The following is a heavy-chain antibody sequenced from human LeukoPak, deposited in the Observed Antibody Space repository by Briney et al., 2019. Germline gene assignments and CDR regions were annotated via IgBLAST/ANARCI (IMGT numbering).Heavy chain of an antibody. CDR2: IIHSGST. CDR3: ARSKYYYGSAFNWFDP. V-gene: IGHV4-34*12. J-gene: IGHJ5*02. CDR1: GGSFSGYF. D-gene: IGHD3-10*01. Sequence: PSETLSLTGAVYGGSFSGYFWSWIRQPPWKGLEWIGEIIHSGSTNYNPSLKSRVTISVDTSKNQFSLKLSSVTAADTAVYYCARSKYYYGSAFNWFDPWGQGTLVTVSS.